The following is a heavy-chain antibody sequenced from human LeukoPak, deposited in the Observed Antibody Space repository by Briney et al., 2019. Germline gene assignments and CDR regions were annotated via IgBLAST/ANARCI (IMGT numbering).Heavy chain of an antibody. J-gene: IGHJ4*02. Sequence: GGSLRLSCAASGFTFSSYAMSWVRQAPGKGLEWVSAISGSGGSTYYADSVKGRFTISRDNSKNTLYLQMNSLRAGDTAVYYCAKYSSGWYSAIDYWGQGTLVTVSS. CDR3: AKYSSGWYSAIDY. D-gene: IGHD6-19*01. V-gene: IGHV3-23*01. CDR2: ISGSGGST. CDR1: GFTFSSYA.